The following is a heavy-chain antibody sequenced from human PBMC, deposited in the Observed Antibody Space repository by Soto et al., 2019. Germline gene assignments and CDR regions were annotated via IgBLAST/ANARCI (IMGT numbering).Heavy chain of an antibody. V-gene: IGHV3-21*01. CDR1: GFTFTRYS. CDR3: ARESEDLTSNFDY. Sequence: LRLSCAASGFTFTRYSMNWVRQAPGKGLEWVSSISSTTNYIYYADSMKGRFTVSRDNAKNSVYLEMNSLSAEDTALYYCARESEDLTSNFDYWGQGTLVTVSS. CDR2: ISSTTNYI. J-gene: IGHJ4*02.